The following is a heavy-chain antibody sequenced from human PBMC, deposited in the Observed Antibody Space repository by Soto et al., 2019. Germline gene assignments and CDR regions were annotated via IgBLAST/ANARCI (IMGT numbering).Heavy chain of an antibody. V-gene: IGHV3-21*01. CDR1: GFTFTRYS. CDR3: ARESEDLTSNFDY. Sequence: LRLSCAASGFTFTRYSMNWVRQAPGKGLEWVSSISSTTNYIYYADSMKGRFTVSRDNAKNSVYLEMNSLSAEDTALYYCARESEDLTSNFDYWGQGTLVTVSS. CDR2: ISSTTNYI. J-gene: IGHJ4*02.